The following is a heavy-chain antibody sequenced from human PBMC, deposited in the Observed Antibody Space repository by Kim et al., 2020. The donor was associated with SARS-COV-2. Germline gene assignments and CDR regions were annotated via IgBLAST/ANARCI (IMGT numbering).Heavy chain of an antibody. V-gene: IGHV1-2*02. CDR1: GYTFTGYY. CDR3: ARWGIAVAGMISP. J-gene: IGHJ5*02. D-gene: IGHD6-19*01. Sequence: ASVKVSCKASGYTFTGYYMHWVRQAPGQGLEWMGWINPNSGGTNYAQKFQGRVTMTRDTSISTAYMELSRLRSDDTAVYYCARWGIAVAGMISPWGQGTLVTVSS. CDR2: INPNSGGT.